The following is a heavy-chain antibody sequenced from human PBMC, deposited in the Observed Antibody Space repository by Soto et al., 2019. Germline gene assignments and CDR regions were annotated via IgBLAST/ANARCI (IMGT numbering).Heavy chain of an antibody. CDR3: ARVDEMTAVTIFEY. CDR2: VIPVFNTS. J-gene: IGHJ4*02. CDR1: GGAFGRYS. Sequence: QVQLEQSGPEVKRPGTSVKVSCKASGGAFGRYSVSWVRQAPGQGLEWIGGVIPVFNTSNYSLKFQGRVAIFADLSTSSVFMELRSLRSEDTALYYCARVDEMTAVTIFEYWGQGTLVTVSS. V-gene: IGHV1-69*01. D-gene: IGHD2-2*01.